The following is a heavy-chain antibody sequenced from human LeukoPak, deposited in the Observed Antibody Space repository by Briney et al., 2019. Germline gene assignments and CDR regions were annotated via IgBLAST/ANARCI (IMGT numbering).Heavy chain of an antibody. Sequence: GGSLRLSCAASGFTFSSSAMSWVRQAPGKGLEWVSAISNNGGYTYYADSVQGRFTISRDNSKSTLCLQMNSLRAEDTAVYYCAKQLGYCSDGSCYFPYWGQGTLVIVSS. CDR3: AKQLGYCSDGSCYFPY. J-gene: IGHJ4*02. D-gene: IGHD2-15*01. CDR1: GFTFSSSA. V-gene: IGHV3-23*01. CDR2: ISNNGGYT.